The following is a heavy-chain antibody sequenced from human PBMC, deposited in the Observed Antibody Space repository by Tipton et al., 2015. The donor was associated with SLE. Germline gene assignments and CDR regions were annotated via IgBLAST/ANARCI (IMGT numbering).Heavy chain of an antibody. D-gene: IGHD4-17*01. CDR3: ARAPPYGDSFDY. V-gene: IGHV4-34*01. CDR2: ISHSGGD. J-gene: IGHJ4*02. Sequence: TLSLTCSVSDDSIRDYYFSWIRQPPGKRLEWIGEISHSGGDNYNPSLKRRATVSLDRSNNELSLRLNSVTAADTAVYYCARAPPYGDSFDYWGQGTLVTVSS. CDR1: DDSIRDYY.